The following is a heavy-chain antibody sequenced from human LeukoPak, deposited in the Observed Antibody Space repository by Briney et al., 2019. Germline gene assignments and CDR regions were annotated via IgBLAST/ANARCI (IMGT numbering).Heavy chain of an antibody. V-gene: IGHV4-61*02. CDR3: ARGSDTYYDILTGLYKGNWFDL. D-gene: IGHD3-9*01. Sequence: SQTLSLTCTVSGGSISSGIYYWSWIRQPAGKGLEWIGRIYTSGSTNYNPSLKSRVTISVDTSKNQFSLKLSSVTAADTAVYYCARGSDTYYDILTGLYKGNWFDLWGQGTLVTVSS. CDR1: GGSISSGIYY. CDR2: IYTSGST. J-gene: IGHJ5*02.